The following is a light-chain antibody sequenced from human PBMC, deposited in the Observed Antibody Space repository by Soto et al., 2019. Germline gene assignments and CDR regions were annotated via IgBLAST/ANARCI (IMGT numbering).Light chain of an antibody. CDR1: QSISSW. CDR3: QKYNSYWT. Sequence: DIQMTQSPSTLSASVGDRVTITCRASQSISSWLAWYQQKPGKAPKLLIYKASSLESGVPSRFSGSGSGTEFTLTISILQPDDFATYFCQKYNSYWTFGQGTKVEIK. V-gene: IGKV1-5*03. CDR2: KAS. J-gene: IGKJ1*01.